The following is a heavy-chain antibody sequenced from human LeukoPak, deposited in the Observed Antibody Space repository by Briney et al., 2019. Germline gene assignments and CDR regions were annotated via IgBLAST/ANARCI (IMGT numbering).Heavy chain of an antibody. CDR2: ISRNGDTT. V-gene: IGHV3-64D*06. CDR3: VKALTDDAFDI. J-gene: IGHJ3*02. CDR1: GFTFSTFP. Sequence: GGSLRLSCSASGFTFSTFPMHWVRQAPGKGLEYFSAISRNGDTTYYADSVKGRFTISRDNSKNTLYLQMSSLRPEDTAVYYCVKALTDDAFDIWGQGTMVTVPS.